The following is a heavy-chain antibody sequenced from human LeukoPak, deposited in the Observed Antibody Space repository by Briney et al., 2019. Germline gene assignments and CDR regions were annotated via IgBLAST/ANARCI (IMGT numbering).Heavy chain of an antibody. Sequence: GGSLRLSCAASGFTFSSYGMHWVRQAPGKGLEWVAVIWYDGSNKYYADSVKGRFTISRDNSKNTLYLQMNSLRAEDTAVYYCARGLRIVATTPSLYYYYYGMDVWGQGTTVTVSS. J-gene: IGHJ6*02. V-gene: IGHV3-33*01. CDR1: GFTFSSYG. CDR3: ARGLRIVATTPSLYYYYYGMDV. CDR2: IWYDGSNK. D-gene: IGHD5-12*01.